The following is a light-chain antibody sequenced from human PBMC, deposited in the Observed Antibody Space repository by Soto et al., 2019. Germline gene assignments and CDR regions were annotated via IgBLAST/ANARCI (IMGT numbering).Light chain of an antibody. Sequence: DIQMTQSPSTLSASVGDRVTITCRASQSISNWLAWYQQKPGKAPKLLIYDVSRLESGVPSRFSGIGSGTEFTLTISSLQPDDFATYYCQQYNSYPWTFGQGTKVEIK. J-gene: IGKJ1*01. CDR3: QQYNSYPWT. CDR1: QSISNW. CDR2: DVS. V-gene: IGKV1-5*01.